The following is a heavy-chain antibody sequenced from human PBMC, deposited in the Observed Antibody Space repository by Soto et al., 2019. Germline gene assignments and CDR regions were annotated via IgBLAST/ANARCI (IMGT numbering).Heavy chain of an antibody. J-gene: IGHJ2*01. V-gene: IGHV3-7*01. Sequence: EVQLVESGGGLVQPGGSLRLSCEASGFSFSAYWMSWVRQAPGKGLEWVANIKQDGSEQYYVDSVKGRFTISRNNAKNSLYSYMNSLRAEDTAVFYCARDFDVWGRGTLVTVSS. CDR2: IKQDGSEQ. CDR1: GFSFSAYW. CDR3: ARDFDV.